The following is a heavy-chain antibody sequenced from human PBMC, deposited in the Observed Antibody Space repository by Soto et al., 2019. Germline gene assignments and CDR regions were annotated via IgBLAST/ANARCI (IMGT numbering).Heavy chain of an antibody. D-gene: IGHD3-22*01. CDR1: GGSISSGGYS. CDR3: ATATQYFFENSGYPTGPHFAFDI. J-gene: IGHJ3*02. V-gene: IGHV4-30-2*01. CDR2: IYHTGSA. Sequence: QLQLQESGSGLVKPSQTLSLTCAVSGGSISSGGYSWNWIRQAPGKGLEWIGYIYHTGSAYYNQSHKSRVTISVDSSEKQFSLKLSSVTAADTAIYYCATATQYFFENSGYPTGPHFAFDIWGQGTKVTVSS.